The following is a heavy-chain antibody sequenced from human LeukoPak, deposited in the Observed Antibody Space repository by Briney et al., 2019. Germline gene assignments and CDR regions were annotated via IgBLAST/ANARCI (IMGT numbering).Heavy chain of an antibody. CDR1: DGSISSSSYY. D-gene: IGHD3-10*01. CDR3: ARRAYYYGSGSYQHYYYYYMDV. Sequence: SETLSLTCTVSDGSISSSSYYWGWIRQPPGKGLEWIGSIYYSGSTYYNPSLKSRVTISVDTSKNQFSLKLSSVTAADTAVYYCARRAYYYGSGSYQHYYYYYMDVWGKGTTVTVSS. CDR2: IYYSGST. V-gene: IGHV4-39*01. J-gene: IGHJ6*03.